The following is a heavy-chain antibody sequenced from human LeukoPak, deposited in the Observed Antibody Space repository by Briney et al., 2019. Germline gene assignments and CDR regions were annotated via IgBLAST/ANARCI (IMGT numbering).Heavy chain of an antibody. CDR2: IKSKTDGCTT. J-gene: IGHJ4*02. CDR1: GFTFSNAW. V-gene: IGHV3-15*01. D-gene: IGHD5/OR15-5a*01. Sequence: GGSLRLSCAASGFTFSNAWMSWVRQAPGKGLEWVGRIKSKTDGCTTDYAAPVKGRFTISRDDSKNTLYLQMNSLKTEDTAVYYCTTDFTSVYYFDYWVQGTLVTVSS. CDR3: TTDFTSVYYFDY.